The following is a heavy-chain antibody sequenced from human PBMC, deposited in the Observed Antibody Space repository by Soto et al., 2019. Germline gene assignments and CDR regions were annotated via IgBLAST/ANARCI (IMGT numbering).Heavy chain of an antibody. V-gene: IGHV3-23*01. CDR2: ISGSGGST. CDR1: GFTFSSYA. CDR3: AKDLGYYDFWSGYPNWFDP. D-gene: IGHD3-3*01. Sequence: GGSLRLSCAASGFTFSSYAMSWVRQAPGKGLEWVSAISGSGGSTYYADSVKGRFTISRDNSKNTLYLQMNSLRAEDTAVYYCAKDLGYYDFWSGYPNWFDPWGQGTLVTVSS. J-gene: IGHJ5*02.